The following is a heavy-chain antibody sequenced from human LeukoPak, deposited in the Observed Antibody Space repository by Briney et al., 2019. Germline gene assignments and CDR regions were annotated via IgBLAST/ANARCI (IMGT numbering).Heavy chain of an antibody. V-gene: IGHV1-2*02. D-gene: IGHD6-6*01. CDR3: ARDLGSSSPFDY. CDR2: INPNSGGT. CDR1: GYTFTGYY. J-gene: IGHJ4*02. Sequence: ASVKVSSKASGYTFTGYYMHWVRQAPGQGLEWMGWINPNSGGTNYAQKFQGRVTMTRDTSISTAYMELSRLRSDGTAVYYCARDLGSSSPFDYWGQGTLVTVSS.